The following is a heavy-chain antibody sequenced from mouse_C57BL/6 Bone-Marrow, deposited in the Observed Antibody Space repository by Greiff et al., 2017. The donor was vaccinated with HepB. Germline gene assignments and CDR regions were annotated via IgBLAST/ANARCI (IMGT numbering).Heavy chain of an antibody. V-gene: IGHV14-4*01. CDR1: GFNIKDDY. Sequence: EVQLQESGAELVRPGASVKLSCTASGFNIKDDYMHWVKQRPEQGLEWIGWIDPENGDTEYASKFQGKATLTVDKSSSTAYMQLSSLTSEDSAVYYCARGDGYFAMDYWGQGTSVTVSS. D-gene: IGHD2-3*01. CDR2: IDPENGDT. J-gene: IGHJ4*01. CDR3: ARGDGYFAMDY.